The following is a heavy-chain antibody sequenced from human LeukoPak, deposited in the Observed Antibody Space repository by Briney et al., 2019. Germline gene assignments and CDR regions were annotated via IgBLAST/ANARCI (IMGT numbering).Heavy chain of an antibody. V-gene: IGHV4-34*01. J-gene: IGHJ5*02. CDR3: ARGLGRWLQLLGNWFDP. CDR2: INHSGST. CDR1: GGSFSGYY. D-gene: IGHD5-12*01. Sequence: SETLSLTCAVYGGSFSGYYWSWIRQPPGKGLEWIGEINHSGSTNYNPSLKSRVTISVDTSKNLFSLKLSSVTAADTAVYYCARGLGRWLQLLGNWFDPWGQGTLVTVSS.